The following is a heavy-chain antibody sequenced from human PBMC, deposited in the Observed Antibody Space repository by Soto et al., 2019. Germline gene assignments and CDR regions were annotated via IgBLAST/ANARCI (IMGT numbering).Heavy chain of an antibody. Sequence: QVQLQESGPGLVKPSETLSLTCTVSGGSISSYYWSWIRQPPGKGLEWIGYIYYSGSTNYNPSLKGRVTISVDTSKNQFSLKLSSVTAADTAVYYCARGNREYSSSSWVRYYYYGMDVWGQGTTVTVSS. D-gene: IGHD6-6*01. J-gene: IGHJ6*02. V-gene: IGHV4-59*01. CDR3: ARGNREYSSSSWVRYYYYGMDV. CDR1: GGSISSYY. CDR2: IYYSGST.